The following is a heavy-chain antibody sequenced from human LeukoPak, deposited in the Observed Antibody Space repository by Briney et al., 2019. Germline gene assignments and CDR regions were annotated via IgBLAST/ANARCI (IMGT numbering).Heavy chain of an antibody. V-gene: IGHV4-34*01. CDR3: ARGGAWPRYSSGWYHAFDI. CDR2: INHSGST. J-gene: IGHJ3*02. D-gene: IGHD6-19*01. Sequence: SETLSLTCAVYGGSFSGYYWSWIRQPPGKGLEWIGEINHSGSTNYNPTLKSRVTISVDTSKNQFSLKLSSVTAADTAVYYCARGGAWPRYSSGWYHAFDIWGQGTMVTVSS. CDR1: GGSFSGYY.